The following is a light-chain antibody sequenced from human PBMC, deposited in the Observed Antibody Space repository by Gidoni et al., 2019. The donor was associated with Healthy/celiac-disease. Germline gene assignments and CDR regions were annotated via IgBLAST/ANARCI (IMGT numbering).Light chain of an antibody. J-gene: IGKJ4*01. Sequence: EIVMNQSPDSLAVSLGERATINCKSRQSVLYSSNNKNYLAWYQQKPGQPPKLLIYWASTRESGVPDRFSGSGSGTDFTLTISSLQAEDVAVYYCQQYYSTPLTFGGGTKVEIK. CDR3: QQYYSTPLT. CDR2: WAS. V-gene: IGKV4-1*01. CDR1: QSVLYSSNNKNY.